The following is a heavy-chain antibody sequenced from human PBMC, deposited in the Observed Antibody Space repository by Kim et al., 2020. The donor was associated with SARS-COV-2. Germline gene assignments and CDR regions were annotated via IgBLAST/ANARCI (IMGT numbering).Heavy chain of an antibody. Sequence: GGSLRLSCAGFGFNFNDYGINWVRQAPGKGLEWISYISRTSGSIYYADSVKGRFTVSRDKAEKSVFLQMNSLRDDDTAVYYCARELDIWTMAVLIGVPTYYNGMDVWGQGPTVTVSS. V-gene: IGHV3-48*02. CDR2: ISRTSGSI. CDR3: ARELDIWTMAVLIGVPTYYNGMDV. J-gene: IGHJ6*02. D-gene: IGHD3-10*01. CDR1: GFNFNDYG.